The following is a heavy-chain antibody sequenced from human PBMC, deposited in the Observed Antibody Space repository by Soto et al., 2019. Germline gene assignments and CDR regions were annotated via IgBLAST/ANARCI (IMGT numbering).Heavy chain of an antibody. CDR1: GYTFTSYG. CDR3: ARDRIWAYLVATIRHYYYGMDV. V-gene: IGHV1-18*04. D-gene: IGHD5-12*01. Sequence: QVQLVQSGAEVKKPGASVKVSCKASGYTFTSYGISWVRQAPGQGLEWMGWISAYNGNTNYAQKLQGRVTMTTDTSTSTAYMELRSLRSDDTAVYYCARDRIWAYLVATIRHYYYGMDVWGQGTTVTVSS. J-gene: IGHJ6*02. CDR2: ISAYNGNT.